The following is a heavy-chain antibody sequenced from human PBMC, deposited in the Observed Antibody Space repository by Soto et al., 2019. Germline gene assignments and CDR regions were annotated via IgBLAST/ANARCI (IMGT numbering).Heavy chain of an antibody. CDR1: GGSISSSNW. D-gene: IGHD5-18*01. J-gene: IGHJ6*02. CDR2: IYHSGST. Sequence: KASETLSLTCAVSGGSISSSNWWSWVRQPPGKGLEWIGEIYHSGSTNYNPSLKSRVTISVDKSKNQFSLKLSSVTAADTAVYYCARDLFAGGYSYDPKKGMDVWGQGTTVTVSS. CDR3: ARDLFAGGYSYDPKKGMDV. V-gene: IGHV4-4*02.